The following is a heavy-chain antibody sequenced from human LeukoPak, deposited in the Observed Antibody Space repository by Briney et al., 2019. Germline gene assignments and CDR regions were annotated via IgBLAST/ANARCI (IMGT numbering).Heavy chain of an antibody. D-gene: IGHD3-22*01. J-gene: IGHJ4*02. CDR3: ARVPPTYYYDSSGFVFDY. Sequence: GASVKVSCKASGYTFTGYYMHWVRQAPGQGLEWMGWINPNSGGTNYAQKFQGRVTMTRDTSISTAYMELSSLRSEDTAVYYCARVPPTYYYDSSGFVFDYWGQGTLVTVSS. CDR2: INPNSGGT. CDR1: GYTFTGYY. V-gene: IGHV1-2*02.